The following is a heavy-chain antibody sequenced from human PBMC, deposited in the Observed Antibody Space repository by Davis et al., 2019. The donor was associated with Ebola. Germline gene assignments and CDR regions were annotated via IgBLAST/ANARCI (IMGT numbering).Heavy chain of an antibody. Sequence: PGGSLRLSCAASGFSFSGSAMHWVRQASGKGLEWVGRIRSKAESYATAYAASVKGRFTISSDDSKNTACLQMNSLKTEDTAVYYCSSWVAAADNDYWGQGTLVTVSS. J-gene: IGHJ4*02. V-gene: IGHV3-73*01. CDR2: IRSKAESYAT. CDR1: GFSFSGSA. CDR3: SSWVAAADNDY. D-gene: IGHD6-13*01.